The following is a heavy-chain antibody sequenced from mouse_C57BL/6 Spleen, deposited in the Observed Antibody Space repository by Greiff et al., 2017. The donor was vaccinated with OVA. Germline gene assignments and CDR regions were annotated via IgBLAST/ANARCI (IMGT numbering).Heavy chain of an antibody. CDR2: ISSGGSYT. CDR1: GFTFSSYG. Sequence: EVKLMESGGDLVKPGGSLKLSCAASGFTFSSYGMSWVRQTPDKRLEWVATISSGGSYTYYPDSVKGRFTISRDNAKNTLYLQMSSLKSEDTAMYYCSLITTDAMDYWGQGTSVTVSS. D-gene: IGHD1-1*01. J-gene: IGHJ4*01. V-gene: IGHV5-6*01. CDR3: SLITTDAMDY.